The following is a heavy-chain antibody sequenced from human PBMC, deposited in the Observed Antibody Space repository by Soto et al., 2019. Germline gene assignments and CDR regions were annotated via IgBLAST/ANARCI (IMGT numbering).Heavy chain of an antibody. V-gene: IGHV1-8*01. D-gene: IGHD3-10*01. J-gene: IGHJ4*02. Sequence: QVQLVQSGAELKKPGASVKVSCKASGYTFSNYDMNWVRQATGQGPEWIGWVNPNNGDTGYAQKFXGXVXXTTDISTTTAYMELTSLRSEDTAIYYCEKVSRKGSAIDFAYWGQGTLITVSS. CDR1: GYTFSNYD. CDR3: EKVSRKGSAIDFAY. CDR2: VNPNNGDT.